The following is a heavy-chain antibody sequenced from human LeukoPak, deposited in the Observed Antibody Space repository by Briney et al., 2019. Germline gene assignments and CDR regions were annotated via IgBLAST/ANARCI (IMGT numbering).Heavy chain of an antibody. D-gene: IGHD2-21*02. CDR2: ISYDGNNK. CDR3: ARDRGQLFPDLADY. CDR1: GFTFSSYA. J-gene: IGHJ4*02. V-gene: IGHV3-30*04. Sequence: SGRSLRLSCAASGFTFSSYAMHWVRQAPGKGLEWVAVISYDGNNKYYADSVKGRFTISRDNSKNTLYLQMNSLRAEDTAVYYCARDRGQLFPDLADYWGQGTLVTVSS.